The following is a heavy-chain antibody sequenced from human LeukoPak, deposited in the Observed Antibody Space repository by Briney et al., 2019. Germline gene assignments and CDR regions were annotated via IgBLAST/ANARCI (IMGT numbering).Heavy chain of an antibody. J-gene: IGHJ4*02. CDR2: IYSGGNT. Sequence: GRSLRLSCAASGFTFSTYGMHWVRQAPGKGLECVSVIYSGGNTYYTDSVKGRFTISRDNSKNTLYLQMNSLRAEDTAVYYCARKTDSGGQGDYWGPGTLVTVSS. V-gene: IGHV3-66*01. D-gene: IGHD3-22*01. CDR1: GFTFSTYG. CDR3: ARKTDSGGQGDY.